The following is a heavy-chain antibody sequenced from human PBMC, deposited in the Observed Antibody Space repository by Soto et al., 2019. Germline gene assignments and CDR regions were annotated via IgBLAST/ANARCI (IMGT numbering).Heavy chain of an antibody. CDR3: ARDATLYDSSAYYYLY. CDR1: GGTFSRYT. V-gene: IGHV1-69*13. CDR2: ITPMFGTP. D-gene: IGHD3-22*01. J-gene: IGHJ4*02. Sequence: SVKVSCKASGGTFSRYTITWVRQAPGQGLEWMGGITPMFGTPNYAQKFQGRVTITADESTSTAYMELSSLRSEDTAMYYCARDATLYDSSAYYYLYWGQGTLVTVSS.